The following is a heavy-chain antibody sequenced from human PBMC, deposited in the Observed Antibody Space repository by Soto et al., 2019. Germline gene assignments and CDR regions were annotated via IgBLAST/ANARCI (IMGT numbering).Heavy chain of an antibody. CDR2: ISSSSSYI. D-gene: IGHD6-19*01. Sequence: GGSLRLSCAASGFTFSSYSMNWVRQAPGKGLEWVSSISSSSSYIYYADSVKGRFTISRDNAKNSLYLQMNSLRAEDTAVYYCARGYSSGWYDEYYYYYGMDVWGQGTTVTVS. CDR1: GFTFSSYS. J-gene: IGHJ6*02. CDR3: ARGYSSGWYDEYYYYYGMDV. V-gene: IGHV3-21*01.